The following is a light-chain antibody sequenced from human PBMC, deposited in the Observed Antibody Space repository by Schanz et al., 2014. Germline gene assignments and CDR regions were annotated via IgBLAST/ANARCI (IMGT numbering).Light chain of an antibody. Sequence: ETVMTQSPATLSVSPGERATLSCRASQSVTSKLAWYQQKPGQAPRLLISSASTRAAGVPARFGGSGSGTDFTLTISSLHPDDFATYFCQQANSFPFTFGPGTKVILK. CDR2: SAS. CDR3: QQANSFPFT. CDR1: QSVTSK. J-gene: IGKJ3*01. V-gene: IGKV3-15*01.